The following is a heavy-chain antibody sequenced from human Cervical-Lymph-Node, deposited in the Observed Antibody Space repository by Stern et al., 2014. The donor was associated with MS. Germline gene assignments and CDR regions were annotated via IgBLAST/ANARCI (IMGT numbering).Heavy chain of an antibody. CDR3: ARAIFGVNTAAMAPDAFDP. D-gene: IGHD3-3*01. J-gene: IGHJ3*01. V-gene: IGHV3-53*01. Sequence: EDQLVESGGGLIQPGGSLRLSCEAPGFTVSNNYMSWVRQAPGQGLGWVSLIFTDDTTSYAGSVKSRFTMYRASSQNKLFVQMNSLRAEDTAVYYCARAIFGVNTAAMAPDAFDPWGQGTMVTVSS. CDR1: GFTVSNNY. CDR2: IFTDDTT.